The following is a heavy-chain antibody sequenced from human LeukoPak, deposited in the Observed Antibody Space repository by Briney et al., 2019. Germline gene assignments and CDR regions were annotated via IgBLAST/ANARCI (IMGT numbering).Heavy chain of an antibody. Sequence: VASVKVSCKASGGAFSSYAISWVRQAPGQGLEWMGRIIPILGIANYAQKFQGRVTITADKSTSTAYMELSSLRSEDTAVYYCARGVYSYDFWSGYYTGEDYWGQGTLVTVSS. CDR3: ARGVYSYDFWSGYYTGEDY. CDR2: IIPILGIA. CDR1: GGAFSSYA. D-gene: IGHD3-3*01. J-gene: IGHJ4*02. V-gene: IGHV1-69*04.